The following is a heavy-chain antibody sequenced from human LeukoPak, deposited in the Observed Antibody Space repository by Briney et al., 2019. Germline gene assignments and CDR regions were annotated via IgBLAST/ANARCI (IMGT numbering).Heavy chain of an antibody. CDR3: ARETYYYGSGGYYVDY. V-gene: IGHV1-18*01. CDR1: GYTFTSYG. Sequence: ASVKVSCKASGYTFTSYGISWVRQAPGQGLEWMGWISAYNGNTNYAQKLQGRVTMTTDTSTSTAYMELRSLRSDDTAVYYCARETYYYGSGGYYVDYWGQGTLVTVSS. CDR2: ISAYNGNT. J-gene: IGHJ4*02. D-gene: IGHD3-10*01.